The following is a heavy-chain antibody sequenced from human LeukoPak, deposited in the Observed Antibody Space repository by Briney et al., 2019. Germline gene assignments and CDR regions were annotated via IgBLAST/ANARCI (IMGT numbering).Heavy chain of an antibody. V-gene: IGHV3-43*01. J-gene: IGHJ4*02. Sequence: PGGSLRLSCAASGFTFDDYTMHWVRQAPGKGLEWVSLISWDGGSTYYADSVKGRFTISRDNSKNSLYLQMNSLRTGDTALYYCAEGVDTAIGGIDYWGQGTLVTVSS. CDR1: GFTFDDYT. D-gene: IGHD5-18*01. CDR2: ISWDGGST. CDR3: AEGVDTAIGGIDY.